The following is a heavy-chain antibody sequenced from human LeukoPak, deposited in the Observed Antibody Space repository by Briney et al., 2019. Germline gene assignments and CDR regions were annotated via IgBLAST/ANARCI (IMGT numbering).Heavy chain of an antibody. V-gene: IGHV4-4*07. Sequence: SETLSLTCTVSGVSISHYYWTWIRQPAGGGLEWIGRIDTSGSTNYNPSLESRVTMSSDTSNNQFSLNLMSVAAADTAVYYCARGQWQIGYWGQGVLVTVSP. CDR3: ARGQWQIGY. J-gene: IGHJ4*02. D-gene: IGHD6-19*01. CDR2: IDTSGST. CDR1: GVSISHYY.